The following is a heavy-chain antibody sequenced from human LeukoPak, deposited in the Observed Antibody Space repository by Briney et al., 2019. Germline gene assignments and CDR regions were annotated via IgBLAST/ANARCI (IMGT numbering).Heavy chain of an antibody. D-gene: IGHD2-21*01. CDR2: ISGIGGST. Sequence: SGGSLRLSCAASGFTFSSYAMSWVRQAPGKGLEWVSAISGIGGSTYYADSVKGRFTISRDNSKNTLYLQMNSLRAEDTAVYYCAKFLPTHIVVANYYFDYWGQGTLVTVSS. J-gene: IGHJ4*02. CDR1: GFTFSSYA. CDR3: AKFLPTHIVVANYYFDY. V-gene: IGHV3-23*01.